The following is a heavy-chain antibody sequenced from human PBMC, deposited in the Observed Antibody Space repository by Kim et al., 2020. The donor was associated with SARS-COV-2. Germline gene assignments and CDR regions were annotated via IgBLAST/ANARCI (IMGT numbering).Heavy chain of an antibody. CDR3: ARTGRVGTAMVRSTYYYYYYYMDV. D-gene: IGHD5-18*01. CDR2: INPNSGGT. Sequence: ASVKVSCKASGYTFTGYYMHWVRQAPGQGLEWMGRINPNSGGTNYAQKFQGRVTMTRDTSISTAYMELSRLRSDDTAVYYCARTGRVGTAMVRSTYYYYYYYMDVWGKGTTVTVSS. V-gene: IGHV1-2*06. CDR1: GYTFTGYY. J-gene: IGHJ6*03.